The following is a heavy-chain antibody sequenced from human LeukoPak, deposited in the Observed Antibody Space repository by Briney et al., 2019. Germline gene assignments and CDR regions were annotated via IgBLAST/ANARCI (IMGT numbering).Heavy chain of an antibody. CDR2: IIPIFGTA. V-gene: IGHV1-69*01. D-gene: IGHD6-13*01. Sequence: AASVKVSCKASGGSIRLYAISWVRQAPGQGLEWMGGIIPIFGTANYAQKFQGRVTITADESTSTAYMELSSLRSEDTAVYYCARSDSSSFDYWGQGTLVTVSS. CDR3: ARSDSSSFDY. J-gene: IGHJ4*02. CDR1: GGSIRLYA.